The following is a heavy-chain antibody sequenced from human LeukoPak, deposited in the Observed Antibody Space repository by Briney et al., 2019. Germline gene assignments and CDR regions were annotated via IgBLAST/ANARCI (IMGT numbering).Heavy chain of an antibody. D-gene: IGHD6-13*01. J-gene: IGHJ6*03. V-gene: IGHV4-59*01. CDR1: GGSISSYY. CDR2: FYYSGST. Sequence: PSETLSLTCTVSGGSISSYYWSWIRQPPGKGLEWIGYFYYSGSTNYNPSLKSRVTISVDTSKNQFSLKLSSVTAADTAVYYCARGGIAAAGPYYYYYMDVWGKGTTVTVSS. CDR3: ARGGIAAAGPYYYYYMDV.